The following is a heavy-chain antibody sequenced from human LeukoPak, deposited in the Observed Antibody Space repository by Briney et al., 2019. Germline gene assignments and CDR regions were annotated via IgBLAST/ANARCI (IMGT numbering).Heavy chain of an antibody. D-gene: IGHD2-21*02. V-gene: IGHV3-7*03. CDR1: GFTFSSYW. CDR3: ASKYCGGDRPHDY. Sequence: GSLRLSCAASGFTFSSYWMSWVRQAPGKGLEWVANIKQDGSEKYYVDSVKGRFTISRDNAKNSLYLQMNSLRAEDTAVYYCASKYCGGDRPHDYWGQGTLVTVSS. J-gene: IGHJ4*02. CDR2: IKQDGSEK.